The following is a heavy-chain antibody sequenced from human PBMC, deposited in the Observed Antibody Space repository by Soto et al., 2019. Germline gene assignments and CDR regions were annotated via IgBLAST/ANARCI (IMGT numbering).Heavy chain of an antibody. V-gene: IGHV3-30*18. D-gene: IGHD6-13*01. Sequence: QVQLVESGGGVVQPGRSLRLSCAASGFTFNNYGMHWVRQAPGKGLEWVAVISNDGSDKYYADSVKGRLTISRDNSNNTVYLQMSSLRAEDTAVYYCAKDQGIAASHGIDWGQGTMVTVSS. CDR3: AKDQGIAASHGID. J-gene: IGHJ3*01. CDR2: ISNDGSDK. CDR1: GFTFNNYG.